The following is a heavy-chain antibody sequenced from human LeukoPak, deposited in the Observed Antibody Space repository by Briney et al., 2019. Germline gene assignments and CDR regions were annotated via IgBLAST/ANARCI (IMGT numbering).Heavy chain of an antibody. CDR3: AKGVRLVGAFYFDY. Sequence: GGSLRLSCAASGFTFSSYAMSWVRQAPGRGLEWVSAISGSGSNTYFADSVKGRFTISRDNSKNTLYLQMNSLRAEDTAVYYCAKGVRLVGAFYFDYWGQGTLVTVSS. CDR2: ISGSGSNT. V-gene: IGHV3-23*01. D-gene: IGHD1-26*01. J-gene: IGHJ4*02. CDR1: GFTFSSYA.